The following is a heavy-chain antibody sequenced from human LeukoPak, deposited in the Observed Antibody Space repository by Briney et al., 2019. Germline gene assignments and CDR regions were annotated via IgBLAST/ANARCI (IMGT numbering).Heavy chain of an antibody. V-gene: IGHV1-46*01. CDR2: INPSGGST. CDR3: ARDGASSGSCDY. CDR1: GGTFSSYA. Sequence: GASVKVSCKASGGTFSSYAISWVRQAPGQGLEWMGIINPSGGSTSYAQKFQGRVTMTRDTSTSTVYMELSSLRSEDTAVYYCARDGASSGSCDYWGQGTLVTVSS. D-gene: IGHD1-26*01. J-gene: IGHJ4*02.